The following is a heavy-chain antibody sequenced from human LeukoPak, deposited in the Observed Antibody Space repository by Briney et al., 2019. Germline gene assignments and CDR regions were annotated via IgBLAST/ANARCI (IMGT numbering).Heavy chain of an antibody. Sequence: GGSLRLSCAASGFTFSDYWMTWVRQAPGKGPEWVANIKPDGGEKYYVDSVKGRFTISRDNAKNSLYLQLNSLRAEDTAVYYCARGAPYCSPTSCIGLDYWGQGTLVAVSS. CDR1: GFTFSDYW. J-gene: IGHJ4*02. CDR3: ARGAPYCSPTSCIGLDY. V-gene: IGHV3-7*01. D-gene: IGHD2-2*01. CDR2: IKPDGGEK.